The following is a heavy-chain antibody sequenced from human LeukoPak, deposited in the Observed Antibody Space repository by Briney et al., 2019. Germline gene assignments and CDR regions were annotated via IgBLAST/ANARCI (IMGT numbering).Heavy chain of an antibody. CDR1: GGSISSSSYY. D-gene: IGHD2/OR15-2a*01. J-gene: IGHJ4*02. CDR2: IYTSGST. V-gene: IGHV4-39*01. Sequence: SETLSLTCTVSGGSISSSSYYWGWIRQPPGKGLEWIGSIYTSGSTNYNPSLKSRVTISVDTSKNQFSLKLSSVTAADTAVYYCARQRGVIVVLWGQGTLVTVSS. CDR3: ARQRGVIVVL.